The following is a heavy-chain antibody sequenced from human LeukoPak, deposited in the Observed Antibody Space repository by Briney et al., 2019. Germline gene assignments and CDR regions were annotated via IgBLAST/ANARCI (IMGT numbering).Heavy chain of an antibody. CDR1: GGSISSYY. D-gene: IGHD3-10*01. Sequence: KPSETLSLTCTVSGGSISSYYWSWIRQPPGKGLEWIGYIYYSGSTNYNPSLKSRVTTSVDTSKNQLSLKLSSVTAADTALYYCARESNYHGSGTGWFDPWGQGTLVTVSS. V-gene: IGHV4-59*12. J-gene: IGHJ5*02. CDR3: ARESNYHGSGTGWFDP. CDR2: IYYSGST.